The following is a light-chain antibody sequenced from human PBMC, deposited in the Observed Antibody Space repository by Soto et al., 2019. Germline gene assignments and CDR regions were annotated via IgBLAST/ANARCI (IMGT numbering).Light chain of an antibody. J-gene: IGKJ3*01. Sequence: IVLTQSPGTLSLSPGEQAALSCRASQSVYSNYLAWYQQKPGQAPRLLIYGASSRATGIPDRFSGSGSGTDFTLTINRLEPEDFAVYFCQQYGSSPLTFGPGTKVDI. CDR3: QQYGSSPLT. CDR1: QSVYSNY. CDR2: GAS. V-gene: IGKV3-20*01.